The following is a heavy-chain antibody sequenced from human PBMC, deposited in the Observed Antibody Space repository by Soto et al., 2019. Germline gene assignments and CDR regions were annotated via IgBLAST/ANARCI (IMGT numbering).Heavy chain of an antibody. D-gene: IGHD5-12*01. CDR2: IYPGDSDT. Sequence: GESLKISFKGSGYSVVSYWRAWVRRMPGKGLEWMGIIYPGDSDTTYSPSFQGQVTMSVEKSITTAYLQWSSLKASDTAMYYCARTDGYEIEYWGQGTLVTVSS. V-gene: IGHV5-51*01. CDR1: GYSVVSYW. J-gene: IGHJ4*02. CDR3: ARTDGYEIEY.